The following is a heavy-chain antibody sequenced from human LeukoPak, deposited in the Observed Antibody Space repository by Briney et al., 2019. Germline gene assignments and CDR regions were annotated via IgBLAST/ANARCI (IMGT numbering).Heavy chain of an antibody. V-gene: IGHV3-23*01. CDR1: GFTFSSYA. J-gene: IGHJ4*02. D-gene: IGHD2-2*01. CDR2: ISGSGGST. CDR3: TKGGQYQSQFPSDY. Sequence: GGSLRLSCAASGFTFSSYAMSWVRQAPGKGLEWVSAISGSGGSTYYADSVKGRFTISRDNSKNTLYLQMNSLRAEDTAVYYCTKGGQYQSQFPSDYWGQGTLVTVSS.